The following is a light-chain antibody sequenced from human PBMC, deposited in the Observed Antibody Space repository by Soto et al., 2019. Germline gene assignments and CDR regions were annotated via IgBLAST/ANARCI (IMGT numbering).Light chain of an antibody. CDR2: EVT. J-gene: IGLJ2*01. CDR1: SSDVGGYDY. V-gene: IGLV2-8*01. Sequence: QSALTQPPSASGSPGQSVTISCSGTSSDVGGYDYVSWYQQHPGKAPKLMIYEVTKRPSGVPDRFSGSKSGNTASLTVSGLQAEDEADYYCSSFAGSNTFDVVFVGGTKLTVL. CDR3: SSFAGSNTFDVV.